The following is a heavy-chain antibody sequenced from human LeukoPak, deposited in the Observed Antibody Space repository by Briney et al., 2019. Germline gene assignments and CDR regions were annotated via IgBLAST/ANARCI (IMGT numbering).Heavy chain of an antibody. CDR3: ARMYDSTHYFDY. CDR2: INSGGRT. D-gene: IGHD3-22*01. CDR1: GFTVSSNY. J-gene: IGHJ4*02. V-gene: IGHV3-53*01. Sequence: GGSLRLSCAASGFTVSSNYMSWVRQASGKGLEWVSVINSGGRTYYADFVKGRFTISRDNSKNTLYLQINSLRAEDTAVYYCARMYDSTHYFDYWGQGTLVTVSS.